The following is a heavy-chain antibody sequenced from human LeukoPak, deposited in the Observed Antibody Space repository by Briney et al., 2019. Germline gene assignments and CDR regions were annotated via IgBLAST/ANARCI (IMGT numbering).Heavy chain of an antibody. V-gene: IGHV3-9*01. CDR1: GFTFDDYA. D-gene: IGHD6-13*01. Sequence: HPGGSLRLSCAASGFTFDDYAMHWVRQAPGKGLEWVSGISGNSGSIGYADSVKGRFTISRDNAKNSLYLQMNSLRAEDTALYYCAKAEYSSSWYFDYWGQGTLVTVSS. J-gene: IGHJ4*02. CDR2: ISGNSGSI. CDR3: AKAEYSSSWYFDY.